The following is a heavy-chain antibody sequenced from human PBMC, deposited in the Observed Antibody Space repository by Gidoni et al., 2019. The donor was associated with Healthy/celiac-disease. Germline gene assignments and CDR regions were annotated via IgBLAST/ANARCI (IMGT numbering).Heavy chain of an antibody. CDR2: IKSKTDGGTT. V-gene: IGHV3-15*01. J-gene: IGHJ4*02. CDR3: TTDQRYCSGGSCYYDY. D-gene: IGHD2-15*01. Sequence: RLSCAASGFTFSNAWMSWVRQAPGKGLEWVGRIKSKTDGGTTDYAAPVKGRFTISRDDSKNTLYLQMNSLKTEDTAVYYCTTDQRYCSGGSCYYDYWGQGTLVTVSS. CDR1: GFTFSNAW.